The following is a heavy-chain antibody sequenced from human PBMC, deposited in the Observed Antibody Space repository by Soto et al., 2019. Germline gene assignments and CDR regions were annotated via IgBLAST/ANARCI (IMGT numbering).Heavy chain of an antibody. J-gene: IGHJ4*02. CDR2: ISSNGGNT. CDR3: VVRHSSDYYVY. V-gene: IGHV3-64*07. D-gene: IGHD3-22*01. CDR1: GFTFSSSP. Sequence: EVQLVESGGDLVQPGGSLRLSCAASGFTFSSSPMHWVRQAPGKRPEYVSSISSNGGNTYYADSVKGRFTISRDNSKNTLYLQMGSLRTADMAVYYCVVRHSSDYYVYWGQGTQVTVSS.